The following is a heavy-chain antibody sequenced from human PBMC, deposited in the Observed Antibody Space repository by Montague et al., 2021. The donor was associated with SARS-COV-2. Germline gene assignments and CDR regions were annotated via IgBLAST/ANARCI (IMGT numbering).Heavy chain of an antibody. CDR3: AREISGPDYFDY. D-gene: IGHD3-10*01. Sequence: SETLSLTCTVSGGSISSNYWNWIRQPPGRGLEWIGYIYYSGSTNYNPSLESRVIISADTSKNHFSLELRSVTAADTAVYYCAREISGPDYFDYWGQGTLVTVSS. J-gene: IGHJ4*02. CDR1: GGSISSNY. CDR2: IYYSGST. V-gene: IGHV4-59*01.